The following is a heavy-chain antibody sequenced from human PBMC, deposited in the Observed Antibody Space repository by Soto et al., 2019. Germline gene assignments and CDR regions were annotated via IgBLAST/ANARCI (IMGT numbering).Heavy chain of an antibody. V-gene: IGHV1-18*01. CDR2: ISVYNDNT. J-gene: IGHJ1*01. CDR1: GYTFTSYV. D-gene: IGHD3-9*01. CDR3: ARIGFDGH. Sequence: QVQLVQSGSEIKKPGAAVKVSCKAFGYTFTSYVIGWVLRAPGQGLDCTGWISVYNDNTNFSQKFQDRVTMTTETSSSTAYMELRSLKSDDTAVYYCARIGFDGHWGQGTLVTVSS.